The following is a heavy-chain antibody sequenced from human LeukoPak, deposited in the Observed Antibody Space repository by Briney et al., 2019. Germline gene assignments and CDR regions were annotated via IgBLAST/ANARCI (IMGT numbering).Heavy chain of an antibody. CDR3: ATESSLSN. V-gene: IGHV3-30*04. J-gene: IGHJ4*02. Sequence: GGSLRLSCIASGFNFRTFAMDWVRQAPGKGLEWVGDISYDGGYSSYAASVRGRFTISRDNSKNTLYLQMNSLRAEDAAVYYCATESSLSNWGQGTLVTVSS. CDR2: ISYDGGYS. CDR1: GFNFRTFA.